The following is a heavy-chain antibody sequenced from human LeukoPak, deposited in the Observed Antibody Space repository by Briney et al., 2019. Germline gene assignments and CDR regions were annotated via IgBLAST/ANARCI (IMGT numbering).Heavy chain of an antibody. CDR3: AIGASFDPLTFDF. V-gene: IGHV1-24*01. J-gene: IGHJ4*02. Sequence: ASVKVSCKISGYTLTELSMNWVRQAPGKGLEWLGGFEPEHGKTIYAQEFQGRVTVTEDTSSDTGYMGLSSLRSEDTAMYYCAIGASFDPLTFDFWGQGTLVTVSS. CDR1: GYTLTELS. D-gene: IGHD4/OR15-4a*01. CDR2: FEPEHGKT.